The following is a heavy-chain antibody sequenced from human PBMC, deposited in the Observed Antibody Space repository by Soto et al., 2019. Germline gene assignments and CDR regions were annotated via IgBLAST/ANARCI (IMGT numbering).Heavy chain of an antibody. J-gene: IGHJ5*02. V-gene: IGHV4-31*03. CDR1: GGSISSGTYS. CDR3: ARGGYGSGSYKWFDP. CDR2: IYYSGNT. Sequence: QVQLQESGPGLVKPSQTLSLTCTVSGGSISSGTYSWSWIRQHPGKGLEWIGYIYYSGNTIYNPSLTSRVTMSIDTSKSQFSLKLPSVTAADTAVYYCARGGYGSGSYKWFDPWGQGTLVTVSS. D-gene: IGHD3-10*01.